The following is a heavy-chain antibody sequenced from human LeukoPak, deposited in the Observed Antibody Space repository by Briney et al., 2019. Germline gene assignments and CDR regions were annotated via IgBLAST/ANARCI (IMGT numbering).Heavy chain of an antibody. D-gene: IGHD6-19*01. V-gene: IGHV4-4*02. J-gene: IGHJ6*02. CDR3: ARGGVAVAGTWWTSGNYYYGMDV. CDR2: VYHDGGT. Sequence: SETLSLTCVVSGGSVSSGKWWSWVRQPPGKGLEWIGQVYHDGGTKYNPSLKSRVTISVDTSKNQFSLKLSSVTAADTAVYYCARGGVAVAGTWWTSGNYYYGMDVWGQGTTVTVSS. CDR1: GGSVSSGKW.